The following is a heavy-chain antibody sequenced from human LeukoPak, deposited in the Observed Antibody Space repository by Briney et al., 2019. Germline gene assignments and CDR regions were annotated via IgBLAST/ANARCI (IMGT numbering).Heavy chain of an antibody. J-gene: IGHJ4*02. CDR3: ATLSGWYPAFDY. Sequence: ASVKVSCKVSGYTLTELSMHWVRQAPGKGLEWMGGFDPEDGETIYAQKFQGRVIMTEDTSTDTAYMELSSLRSGDTAVYYCATLSGWYPAFDYWGQGTLVTVSS. D-gene: IGHD6-19*01. V-gene: IGHV1-24*01. CDR2: FDPEDGET. CDR1: GYTLTELS.